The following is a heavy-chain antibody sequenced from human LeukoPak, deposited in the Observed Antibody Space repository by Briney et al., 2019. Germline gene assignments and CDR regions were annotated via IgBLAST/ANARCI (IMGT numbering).Heavy chain of an antibody. V-gene: IGHV4-59*08. CDR3: ARQYSTNWYDDRGWFDP. J-gene: IGHJ5*02. Sequence: SETLSLTCTVSGGSISNYYWSWIRQPPGKGLEWIAYINYSGSTNYNPSLKSRVTISVDTSKNQFSLKLSSVTAADTAFYYCARQYSTNWYDDRGWFDPWGQGTLVTVSS. CDR1: GGSISNYY. D-gene: IGHD6-13*01. CDR2: INYSGST.